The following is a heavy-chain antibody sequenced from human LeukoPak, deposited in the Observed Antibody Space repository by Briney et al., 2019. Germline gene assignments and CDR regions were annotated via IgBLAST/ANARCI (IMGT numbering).Heavy chain of an antibody. CDR3: ARGLPPVVVIRRYFDY. CDR2: IYRSGRT. Sequence: SETLSLTSTVSGYSISSGYYWGWIRQPPGKGRERIGTIYRSGRTYYNPSLKSRVTISVDTSKNQFSLKLISVTAADTAVYYCARGLPPVVVIRRYFDYWGQGTLVTVSS. D-gene: IGHD3-22*01. J-gene: IGHJ4*02. V-gene: IGHV4-38-2*02. CDR1: GYSISSGYY.